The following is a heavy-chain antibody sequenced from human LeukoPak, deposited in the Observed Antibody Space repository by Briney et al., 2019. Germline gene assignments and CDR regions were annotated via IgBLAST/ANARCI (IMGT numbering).Heavy chain of an antibody. V-gene: IGHV1-2*02. J-gene: IGHJ4*02. CDR1: GYTFTDYY. CDR3: ARDPRGPLDY. CDR2: IDPISGAT. Sequence: APLTVSCKASGYTFTDYYIHWVRQAPGQGLEWMGWIDPISGATKYAQKLQGRVTMTRDTSISTAYLELTSLRSDDTAVYYCARDPRGPLDYWGQGTLVTVSS. D-gene: IGHD5-12*01.